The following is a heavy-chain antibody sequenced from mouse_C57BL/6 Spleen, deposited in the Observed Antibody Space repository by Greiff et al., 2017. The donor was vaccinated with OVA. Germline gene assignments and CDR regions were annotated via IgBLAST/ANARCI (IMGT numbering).Heavy chain of an antibody. CDR1: GYTFTDYY. D-gene: IGHD2-2*01. J-gene: IGHJ2*01. Sequence: EVQLQQSGPELVKPGASVKISCKASGYTFTDYYMNWVKQSHGKSLEWIGDINPNNGGTSYNQKFKGKATLTVDKSSSTAYMELRSLTSEDSAVYYCARKAGYDGFDYWGQGTTLTVSS. V-gene: IGHV1-26*01. CDR3: ARKAGYDGFDY. CDR2: INPNNGGT.